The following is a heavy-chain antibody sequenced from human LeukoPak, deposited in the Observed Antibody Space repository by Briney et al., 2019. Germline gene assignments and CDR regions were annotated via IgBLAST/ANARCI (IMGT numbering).Heavy chain of an antibody. CDR2: IYILGTT. CDR3: ARGSRGYTYGWPYYYMDV. J-gene: IGHJ6*03. Sequence: PSQTLSLTCSVSGGSISSGYYDWSWVRQAAGKGLEWIEHIYILGTTEYNPSLKNRVTISIDKSNNHFSLNLSSVTAADTAVYYCARGSRGYTYGWPYYYMDVWGKATTVIVSS. CDR1: GGSISSGYYD. D-gene: IGHD5-18*01. V-gene: IGHV4-61*09.